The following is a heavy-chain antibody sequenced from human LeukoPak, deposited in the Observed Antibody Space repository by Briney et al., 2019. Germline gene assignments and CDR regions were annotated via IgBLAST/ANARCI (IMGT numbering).Heavy chain of an antibody. V-gene: IGHV3-64*01. CDR2: ISSNGGST. J-gene: IGHJ4*02. D-gene: IGHD3-10*01. CDR1: GFTFSRYT. Sequence: GGSLRLSCAASGFTFSRYTMHWVRQAPGKRLEYFSAISSNGGSTYYANSVKGRFTLSRDNSKNTLYLQMGSLRIEDMAVYYCARELDGSGSFDYWGQGTLVTVPS. CDR3: ARELDGSGSFDY.